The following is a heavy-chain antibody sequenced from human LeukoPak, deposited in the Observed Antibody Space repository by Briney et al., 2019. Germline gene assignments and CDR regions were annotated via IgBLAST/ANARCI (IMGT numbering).Heavy chain of an antibody. CDR2: INHSGTP. V-gene: IGHV4-34*01. CDR1: GGSFSSYY. CDR3: ARETCDGGNCDAFDI. Sequence: SETLSLTCAVFGGSFSSYYWSWIRQTPGKGLEWIGEINHSGTPNYNPSLKSRVTISVDTSKNQFSLKVTSVNAADTAVYYCARETCDGGNCDAFDIWGQGTMVTVSS. D-gene: IGHD2-21*01. J-gene: IGHJ3*02.